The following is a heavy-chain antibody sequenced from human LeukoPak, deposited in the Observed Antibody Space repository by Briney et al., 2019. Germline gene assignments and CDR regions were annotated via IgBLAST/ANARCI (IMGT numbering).Heavy chain of an antibody. CDR2: ISYDGSNK. Sequence: QPGGSLRLSCAASGFTFSSYAMHWVRQAPGKGLEWVAVISYDGSNKYYADSVKGRFTISRDNSKNTLYLQMNSLRAEDTAVYYCARACSFGSCHAGDYWGQGILVTVSS. CDR3: ARACSFGSCHAGDY. V-gene: IGHV3-30-3*01. J-gene: IGHJ4*02. CDR1: GFTFSSYA. D-gene: IGHD2-15*01.